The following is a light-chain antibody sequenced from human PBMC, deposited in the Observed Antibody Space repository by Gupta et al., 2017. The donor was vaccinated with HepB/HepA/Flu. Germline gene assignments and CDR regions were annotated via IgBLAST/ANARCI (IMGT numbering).Light chain of an antibody. V-gene: IGKV1D-12*01. J-gene: IGKJ5*01. CDR1: QGISW. CDR2: AAS. Sequence: DIQMTQYPSSVYASVGDTVTITCRASQGISWLAWYQQKPGNAPNLLIYAASTLQSGVPSRFSGSGSGTSFTLTISSLQPEDFATYYCQQANSFPLAFGQGTRLEIK. CDR3: QQANSFPLA.